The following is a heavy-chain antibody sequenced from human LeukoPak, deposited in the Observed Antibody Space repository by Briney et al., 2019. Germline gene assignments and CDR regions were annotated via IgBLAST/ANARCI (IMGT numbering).Heavy chain of an antibody. V-gene: IGHV4-34*01. D-gene: IGHD3-22*01. CDR2: INHSGST. CDR3: ARGPPRYYYDSSGYHGEYHFDY. J-gene: IGHJ4*02. CDR1: GGSFSGYY. Sequence: ETLSLTCAVYGGSFSGYYWSWIRQPPWKGLEWIGEINHSGSTNYNPSLKSRVTISVDTSKNQFSLKLSSVTAADTAVYYCARGPPRYYYDSSGYHGEYHFDYWGQGTLVTVSS.